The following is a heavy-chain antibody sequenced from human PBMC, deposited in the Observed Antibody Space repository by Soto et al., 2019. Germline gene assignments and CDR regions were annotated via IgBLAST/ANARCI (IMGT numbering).Heavy chain of an antibody. CDR2: IYYSGST. J-gene: IGHJ5*02. D-gene: IGHD3-3*01. CDR1: GGSISSGDYY. V-gene: IGHV4-31*03. CDR3: ARWWSGSRQRFDP. Sequence: QVQLQESGPGLVKPSQTLSLTCTVSGGSISSGDYYWSWIRQHPGKGLEWIGYIYYSGSTYYNPSLKSRVTISVDTSKNHFSLKLSSVTAADTAVYYCARWWSGSRQRFDPCAQGTLVTVSS.